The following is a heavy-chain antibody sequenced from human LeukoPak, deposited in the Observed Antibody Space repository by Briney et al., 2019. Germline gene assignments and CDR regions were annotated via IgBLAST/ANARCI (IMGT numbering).Heavy chain of an antibody. CDR1: GGSLSGYY. V-gene: IGHV4-34*01. CDR2: INHSGST. D-gene: IGHD3-10*01. Sequence: SETLSLTCAVYGGSLSGYYWSWLRQPPGKGLEWIGEINHSGSTNYNPSLKSRVTISVDTSKNQFSLKLSSVTAADTAVYYCARGYGSVILPADLYYYYRMDVWGKGTTVTVSS. CDR3: ARGYGSVILPADLYYYYRMDV. J-gene: IGHJ6*04.